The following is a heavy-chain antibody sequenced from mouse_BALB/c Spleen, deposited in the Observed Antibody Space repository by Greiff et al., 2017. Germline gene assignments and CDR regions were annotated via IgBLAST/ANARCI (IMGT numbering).Heavy chain of an antibody. Sequence: EVQLVESGGGLVKPGGSLKLSCAASGFTFSDYYMYWVRQTPEKRLEWVATISDGGSYTYYPDSVKGRFTISRDNAKNNLYLQMSSLKSEDTAMYYCARYDYSYAMDYWGQGTSVTVSS. CDR3: ARYDYSYAMDY. CDR2: ISDGGSYT. D-gene: IGHD2-4*01. J-gene: IGHJ4*01. V-gene: IGHV5-4*02. CDR1: GFTFSDYY.